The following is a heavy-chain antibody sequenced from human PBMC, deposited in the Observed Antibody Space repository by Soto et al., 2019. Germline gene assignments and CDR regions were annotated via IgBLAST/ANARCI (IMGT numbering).Heavy chain of an antibody. J-gene: IGHJ6*02. V-gene: IGHV1-2*02. Sequence: QVQLVQSGAEVKKPGASVKVSCKASGYTFTGYYMHWVRQAPGQGLEWMGWINPNSGGTNYAQKFQGRVTMTRDTSISTAYMGLSRLRSDDTAVYYWARGFGGSYYGAPHWGMDVWGQGTTVTVSS. CDR2: INPNSGGT. D-gene: IGHD1-26*01. CDR3: ARGFGGSYYGAPHWGMDV. CDR1: GYTFTGYY.